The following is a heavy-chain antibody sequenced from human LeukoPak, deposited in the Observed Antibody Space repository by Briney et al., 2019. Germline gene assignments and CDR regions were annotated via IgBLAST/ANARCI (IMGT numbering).Heavy chain of an antibody. Sequence: GGSLRLSCAAPGFTFDDYAMHWVRQAPGKGLEWVSGISWNSGSIGYADSVKGRFTISRDNAKNSLYLQMNSLRAEDTALYYCAKGRGAVAGTPFDYWGQGTLVTVSS. D-gene: IGHD6-19*01. CDR2: ISWNSGSI. CDR3: AKGRGAVAGTPFDY. J-gene: IGHJ4*02. V-gene: IGHV3-9*01. CDR1: GFTFDDYA.